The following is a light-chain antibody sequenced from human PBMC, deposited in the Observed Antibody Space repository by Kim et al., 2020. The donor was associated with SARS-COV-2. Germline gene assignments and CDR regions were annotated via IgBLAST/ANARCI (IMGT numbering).Light chain of an antibody. CDR3: AAWDDTTNSYV. V-gene: IGLV1-47*01. CDR2: KTV. J-gene: IGLJ1*01. Sequence: GQRVTISCYGGSSNIGRDYVYWYQQLPETTPKLLIYKTVQRPSGVPNRFAGSKSGTSASLTISGLRSEDEADYYCAAWDDTTNSYVFGPGTKVTVL. CDR1: SSNIGRDY.